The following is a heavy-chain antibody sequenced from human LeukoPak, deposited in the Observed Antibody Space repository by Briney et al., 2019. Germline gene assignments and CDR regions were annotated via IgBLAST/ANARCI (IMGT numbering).Heavy chain of an antibody. V-gene: IGHV3-74*01. CDR2: INSDGSAT. J-gene: IGHJ6*02. Sequence: GGSLRLSCAASGFPFSSYWMHWVRQVPGKGLLWVSRINSDGSATIYADSVRGRFTISRDNAKNTLYLQMSGLRVDDTAVYHCASDSPYYGMDVWDQGTTVTVSS. CDR3: ASDSPYYGMDV. CDR1: GFPFSSYW.